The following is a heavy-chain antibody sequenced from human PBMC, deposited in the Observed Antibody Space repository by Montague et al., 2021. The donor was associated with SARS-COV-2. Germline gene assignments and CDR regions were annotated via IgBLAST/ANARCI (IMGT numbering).Heavy chain of an antibody. V-gene: IGHV4-59*08. D-gene: IGHD2-21*01. CDR2: IYYSGSA. CDR3: AAQAHNYYCSLDV. J-gene: IGHJ6*02. Sequence: SETLSLTCTVSGGSIRNYYWSWIRQPPGKGLEWIAYIYYSGSADYNPSLKSRVTILVDTSKNQFSLKLSSVTAADTAVYYCAAQAHNYYCSLDVWGHGTTVTVS. CDR1: GGSIRNYY.